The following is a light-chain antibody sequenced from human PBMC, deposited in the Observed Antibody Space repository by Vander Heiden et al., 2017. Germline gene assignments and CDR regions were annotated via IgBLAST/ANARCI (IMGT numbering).Light chain of an antibody. V-gene: IGKV3-20*01. Sequence: ELGLTQSPGTLSLSPGERATLSCRSSQSITSTFLAWYQQKPGQAPRLLIYGASNRATGIPDRFSGSGSGTDFTLTISRLEPEDFAVYYCQQYGSSQITFGQGTRLEIK. J-gene: IGKJ5*01. CDR2: GAS. CDR1: QSITSTF. CDR3: QQYGSSQIT.